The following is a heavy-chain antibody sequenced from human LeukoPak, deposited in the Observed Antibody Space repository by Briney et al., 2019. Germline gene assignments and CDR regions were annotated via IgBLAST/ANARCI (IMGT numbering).Heavy chain of an antibody. J-gene: IGHJ5*02. D-gene: IGHD6-19*01. CDR3: AKDGGQYSSGPEFDP. CDR1: GIAFSNTA. V-gene: IGHV3-23*01. Sequence: GGSLRLSCAASGIAFSNTAMNWARQSPGRGLEWVSAISGGGERAFYADSVKGRFTISRDNSKNMLYLQMNSLRADDTAIYYCAKDGGQYSSGPEFDPRGQGALVTVSS. CDR2: ISGGGERA.